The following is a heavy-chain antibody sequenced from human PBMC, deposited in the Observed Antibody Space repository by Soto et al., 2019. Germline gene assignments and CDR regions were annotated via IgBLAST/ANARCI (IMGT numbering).Heavy chain of an antibody. V-gene: IGHV3-30*18. CDR1: GFTFSSYG. CDR2: ISYDGNNK. Sequence: QVQLVESGGGVVQPGRSLRLSCAASGFTFSSYGMHWVRQAPGKGLEWVAVISYDGNNKYYADSVKGRFTISRDNSKNTLYLQMNSLRAEGTAVYYCANAVYNGNDGFFDYWGQGTLVTVSS. D-gene: IGHD1-1*01. CDR3: ANAVYNGNDGFFDY. J-gene: IGHJ4*02.